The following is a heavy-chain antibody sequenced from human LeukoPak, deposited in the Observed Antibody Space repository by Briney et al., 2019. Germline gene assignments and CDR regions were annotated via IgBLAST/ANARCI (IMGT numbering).Heavy chain of an antibody. V-gene: IGHV3-7*01. D-gene: IGHD5-12*01. Sequence: GGSLRLSCAASGFTFSTYWMTWVRQAPGKGLEWVANIKEDGSREYYVDSVKGRFTISRDNAKNSLYLQMDSLTAEDTAVYYCARDSPGYGAYVSWGQGTLVTVSS. J-gene: IGHJ1*01. CDR3: ARDSPGYGAYVS. CDR1: GFTFSTYW. CDR2: IKEDGSRE.